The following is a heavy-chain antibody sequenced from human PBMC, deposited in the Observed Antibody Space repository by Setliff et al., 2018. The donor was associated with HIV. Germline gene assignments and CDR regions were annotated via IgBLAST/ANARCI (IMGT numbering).Heavy chain of an antibody. CDR3: ARPRLSSSTPYYYYMDV. CDR2: IYPGDSDT. CDR1: GYSFANYW. D-gene: IGHD6-6*01. V-gene: IGHV5-51*01. Sequence: PGESLKISCEGSGYSFANYWIGWVRQMPGKGLEWMGIIYPGDSDTRYSPSFQGQVTISADKSISTAYLQWSSLKASDTAMYYCARPRLSSSTPYYYYMDVWGKGTTVTVSS. J-gene: IGHJ6*03.